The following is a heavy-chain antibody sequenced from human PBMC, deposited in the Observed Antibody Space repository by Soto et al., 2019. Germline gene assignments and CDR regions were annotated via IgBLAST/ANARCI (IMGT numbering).Heavy chain of an antibody. D-gene: IGHD3-22*01. CDR1: GFTFSSYG. Sequence: GGSLRLSCAASGFTFSSYGMHWVRQAPGKGLEWVAVISYDGSNKYYADSVKGRFTISRDNSKNTLYLQMNSLRAEDTAVYYCAKGGYYDSSGYLTNFDYWGQGTLVTVSS. J-gene: IGHJ4*02. CDR3: AKGGYYDSSGYLTNFDY. CDR2: ISYDGSNK. V-gene: IGHV3-30*18.